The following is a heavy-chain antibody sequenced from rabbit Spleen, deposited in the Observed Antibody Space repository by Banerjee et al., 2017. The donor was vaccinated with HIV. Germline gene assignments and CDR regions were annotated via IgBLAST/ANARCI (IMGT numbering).Heavy chain of an antibody. CDR2: IYAARGTT. V-gene: IGHV1S43*01. J-gene: IGHJ3*01. CDR3: VRGASSTGYYSL. D-gene: IGHD1-1*01. CDR1: GFSFSGDYW. Sequence: QQQLEESGGGLVKPGGTLTLTCTASGFSFSGDYWICWVRQAPGKGLEWIGCIYAARGTTDYASWVNGRFTISSDNAQSTVDLKMTSLTAADTATYFCVRGASSTGYYSLWGQGTLVTVS.